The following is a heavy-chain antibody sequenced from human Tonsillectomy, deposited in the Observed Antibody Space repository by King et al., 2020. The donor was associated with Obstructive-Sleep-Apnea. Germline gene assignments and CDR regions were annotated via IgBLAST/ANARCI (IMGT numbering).Heavy chain of an antibody. Sequence: VQLQESGPGLVKPSETLSLTCTVSGGSISSYYWSWIRQPPGKGLEWIGYIYYSGSTNYNPPLKGRVTTSVDTSKNQFSLKLSSVTAADTAVYYCARGDYGSGSSFDYWGQGTLVTVSS. J-gene: IGHJ4*02. CDR1: GGSISSYY. CDR3: ARGDYGSGSSFDY. V-gene: IGHV4-59*01. D-gene: IGHD3-10*01. CDR2: IYYSGST.